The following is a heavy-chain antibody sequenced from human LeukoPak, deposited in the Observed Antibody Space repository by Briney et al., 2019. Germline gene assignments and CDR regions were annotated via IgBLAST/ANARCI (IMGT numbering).Heavy chain of an antibody. D-gene: IGHD1-26*01. J-gene: IGHJ3*02. CDR3: ARDPRSGSYRDALDI. Sequence: SETLSLTCTVSGGSISTYYWSWIRQPPGKGLEWIGYIYYSGSTNYNPSLKSRVTISVDTSKNQFSLKLSSVTAADTAVYYCARDPRSGSYRDALDIWGQGTMVTVSS. CDR1: GGSISTYY. V-gene: IGHV4-59*01. CDR2: IYYSGST.